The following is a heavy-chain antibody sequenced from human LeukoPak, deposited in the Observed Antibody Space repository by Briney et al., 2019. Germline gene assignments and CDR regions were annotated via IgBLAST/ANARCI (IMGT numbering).Heavy chain of an antibody. J-gene: IGHJ4*02. CDR1: GFTFSSYA. Sequence: GGSLRLSCAASGFTFSSYAMSWVRQAPGKGLEWVSAISGSGGSTYYADSVKGRFTISRDNSKNTLYLQMNSLRAEDTVVYYCASDVDTAMVTDYWGQGTLVTVSS. CDR3: ASDVDTAMVTDY. CDR2: ISGSGGST. V-gene: IGHV3-23*01. D-gene: IGHD5-18*01.